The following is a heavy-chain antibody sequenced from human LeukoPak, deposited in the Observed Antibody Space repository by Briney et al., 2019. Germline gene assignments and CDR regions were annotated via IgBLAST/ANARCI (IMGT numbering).Heavy chain of an antibody. CDR1: GFTFTRSA. V-gene: IGHV1-46*01. CDR3: ARVLATVTTCLGY. Sequence: ASVKVSCKASGFTFTRSAVQWVRQAPGQGLEWMGIINPSGGSTSYAQKFQGRVTMTRDTSTSTVYMELSSLRSEDTAVYYCARVLATVTTCLGYWGQGTLVTVSS. D-gene: IGHD4-17*01. J-gene: IGHJ4*02. CDR2: INPSGGST.